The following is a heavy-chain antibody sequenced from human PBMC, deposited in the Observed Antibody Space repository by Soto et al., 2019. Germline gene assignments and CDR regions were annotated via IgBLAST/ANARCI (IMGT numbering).Heavy chain of an antibody. Sequence: VQLVESGGGVVQPGRSLRLSCAASGFTFSSYAMHWVRQAPGKGLEWVAVISYDGSNKYYADSVKGRFTISRDNSKNTLYLQMNSLRAEDTAVYYCARGGYDFWSGYPLYYYYGMDVWGQGTTVTVSS. J-gene: IGHJ6*02. D-gene: IGHD3-3*01. CDR1: GFTFSSYA. V-gene: IGHV3-30-3*01. CDR2: ISYDGSNK. CDR3: ARGGYDFWSGYPLYYYYGMDV.